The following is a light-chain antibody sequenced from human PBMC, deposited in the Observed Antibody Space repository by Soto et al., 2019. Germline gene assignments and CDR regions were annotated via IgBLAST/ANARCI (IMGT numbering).Light chain of an antibody. V-gene: IGKV1-39*01. CDR2: AAS. CDR1: QSIITY. Sequence: DLQMTQSPSSLSASVGDRVTITCRASQSIITYLNWYQQKPGKAPKLLIYAASGLQSGVSDRFSGSGSGTDFTLSISNLQPEDYGTYYCQQSYRIPNTFGQGSKLEI. J-gene: IGKJ2*01. CDR3: QQSYRIPNT.